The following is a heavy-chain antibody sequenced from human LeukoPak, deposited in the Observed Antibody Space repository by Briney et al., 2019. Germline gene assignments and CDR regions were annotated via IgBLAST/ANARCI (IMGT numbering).Heavy chain of an antibody. Sequence: ASVKVSCKASGYTFTGYYMHWVRQAPGQGLEWMGWINPNSGGTNYAQKFQGRVTMTRDTSISTAYMELSRLRSDDTAVYYCARVSYSNSFYYFDYWGQGTLVTVSS. CDR2: INPNSGGT. V-gene: IGHV1-2*02. D-gene: IGHD4-11*01. CDR3: ARVSYSNSFYYFDY. J-gene: IGHJ4*02. CDR1: GYTFTGYY.